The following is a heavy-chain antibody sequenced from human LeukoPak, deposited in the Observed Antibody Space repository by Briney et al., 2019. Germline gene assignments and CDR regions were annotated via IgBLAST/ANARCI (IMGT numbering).Heavy chain of an antibody. CDR3: ARRSDSSGWTGAYYFDY. V-gene: IGHV5-51*01. J-gene: IGHJ4*02. CDR2: IYPGDSDT. D-gene: IGHD6-19*01. CDR1: GYSFTSYW. Sequence: GESLKISCKGSGYSFTSYWIGWVRQMPGKGLEWVGIIYPGDSDTRYSPSFQGQVTISADKSISTAYLQWSSLKASNTAMYYCARRSDSSGWTGAYYFDYWGQGTLVTVSS.